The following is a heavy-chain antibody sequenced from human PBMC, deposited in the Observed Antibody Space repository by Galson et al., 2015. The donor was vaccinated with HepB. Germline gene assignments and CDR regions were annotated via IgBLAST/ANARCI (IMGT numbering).Heavy chain of an antibody. J-gene: IGHJ6*02. V-gene: IGHV6-1*01. CDR3: AYGSDV. CDR2: TYFRSKWHN. Sequence: CAISGDSVASNSAVWNWIRQSPSRGLEWLGRTYFRSKWHNDYGISVKSRISINADTPQNQFSLHLSSVTPEDTAVYYCAYGSDVWGQGTRSSSP. CDR1: GDSVASNSAV.